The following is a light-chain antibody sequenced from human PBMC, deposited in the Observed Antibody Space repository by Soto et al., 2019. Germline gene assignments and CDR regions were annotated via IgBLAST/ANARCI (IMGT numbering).Light chain of an antibody. V-gene: IGKV3-15*01. J-gene: IGKJ2*01. Sequence: EIVMTQSPATLSESPGDRAALSCRASQSIHTNLAWYQQKPGQAPRVLIYGASTRATGVPARFSGSGSGTEFTLTISSLQSEDFAVYYCQQYNDWPPGYTFGQGTKLEIK. CDR3: QQYNDWPPGYT. CDR2: GAS. CDR1: QSIHTN.